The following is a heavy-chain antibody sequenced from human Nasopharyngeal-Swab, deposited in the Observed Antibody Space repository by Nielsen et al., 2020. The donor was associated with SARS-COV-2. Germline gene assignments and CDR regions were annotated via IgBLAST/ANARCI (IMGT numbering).Heavy chain of an antibody. Sequence: GGSLRLSCAASGFTFSSYAMHWVRQAPGKGLEWVAVISYDGSNKYYAHSVKGRFTISRDNSKNTLYLQMNSLRAEDTAVYYCARSYYGAYYYGMDVWGQGTTVTVSS. CDR2: ISYDGSNK. J-gene: IGHJ6*02. D-gene: IGHD4-17*01. CDR1: GFTFSSYA. CDR3: ARSYYGAYYYGMDV. V-gene: IGHV3-30-3*01.